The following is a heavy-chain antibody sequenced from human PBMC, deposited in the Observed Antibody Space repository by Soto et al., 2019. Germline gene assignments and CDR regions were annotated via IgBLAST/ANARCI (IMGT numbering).Heavy chain of an antibody. CDR2: ISAYNGNT. Sequence: ASVKVSCKASGYTFTGYYMHWVRQAPGQGLEWMGWISAYNGNTNYAQKLQGRVTMTTDTSTSTAYMELRSLRSDDTAVYYCARERGGVVYYFDYWGQGTLVTVSS. CDR3: ARERGGVVYYFDY. CDR1: GYTFTGYY. V-gene: IGHV1-18*04. J-gene: IGHJ4*02. D-gene: IGHD2-8*02.